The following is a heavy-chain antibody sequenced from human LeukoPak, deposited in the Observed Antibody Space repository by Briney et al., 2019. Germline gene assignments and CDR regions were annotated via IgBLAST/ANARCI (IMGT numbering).Heavy chain of an antibody. CDR3: ARRGSEYQLPQYYYYGMDV. V-gene: IGHV4-34*01. J-gene: IGHJ6*04. D-gene: IGHD2-2*01. CDR1: GGSFSGYY. Sequence: KPSETLSLTCAVYGGSFSGYYWSWIRQPPGKGLEWIGEINHSGSTNYNPSLKSRVTISVDTSKNQFSLKLSSVTAADTAVYYCARRGSEYQLPQYYYYGMDVWGKGTTVTVSS. CDR2: INHSGST.